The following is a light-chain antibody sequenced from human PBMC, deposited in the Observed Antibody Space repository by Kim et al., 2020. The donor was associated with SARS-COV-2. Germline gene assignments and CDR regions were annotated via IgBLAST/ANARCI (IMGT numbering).Light chain of an antibody. Sequence: LFTGERATLSCMASQSVSSYLAWYQQRPGQAPRLLIYDTSNRATGIPARFSGSGSGTDFTLTISSLEPEDFAVYSCQQRSHWPPTFGGGTKVDIK. CDR2: DTS. CDR3: QQRSHWPPT. J-gene: IGKJ4*01. CDR1: QSVSSY. V-gene: IGKV3-11*01.